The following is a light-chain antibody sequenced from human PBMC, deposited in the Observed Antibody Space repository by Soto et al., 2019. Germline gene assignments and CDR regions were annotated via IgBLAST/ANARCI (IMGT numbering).Light chain of an antibody. CDR1: QSLLHSNGYTY. CDR3: MQALQTPLT. Sequence: DIVMTQSPLYLPVTPGEPASISCRSSQSLLHSNGYTYLDWYLQKPGQSPQLLIYLGSSRSSGVPDRFSGSGSGTDFTLKISRVEAEDVGVYYCMQALQTPLTVGGGTKVVIK. V-gene: IGKV2-28*01. J-gene: IGKJ4*01. CDR2: LGS.